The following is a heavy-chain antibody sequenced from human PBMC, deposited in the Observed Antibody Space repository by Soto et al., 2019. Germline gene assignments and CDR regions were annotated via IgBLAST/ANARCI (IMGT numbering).Heavy chain of an antibody. CDR3: ANEPYDYSPKYFQH. Sequence: ASVKVSCKASGYTFTSYGISLVRQAPGQGLEWMGWISAYNGNTNYAQKLQGRVTMTTDTSTSTAYMELSSLRSEDTAVYYCANEPYDYSPKYFQHWGQGTLVTVSS. J-gene: IGHJ1*01. CDR2: ISAYNGNT. V-gene: IGHV1-18*01. D-gene: IGHD4-4*01. CDR1: GYTFTSYG.